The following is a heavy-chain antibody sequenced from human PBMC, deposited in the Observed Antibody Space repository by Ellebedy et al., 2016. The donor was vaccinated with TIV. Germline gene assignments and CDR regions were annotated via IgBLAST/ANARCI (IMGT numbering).Heavy chain of an antibody. V-gene: IGHV3-21*01. D-gene: IGHD4-17*01. CDR2: VDSVSTSM. CDR1: GSAFTSYN. CDR3: ARKVPAPTTVPPNWYFDL. Sequence: PGGSLRLSCPSSGSAFTSYNMNWIPQAPGKGLEWVSAVDSVSTSMFYADSVKGRFAISRDNAKNSLYLQMNSLRAEDTAVYYCARKVPAPTTVPPNWYFDLWGRGTLVTVSS. J-gene: IGHJ2*01.